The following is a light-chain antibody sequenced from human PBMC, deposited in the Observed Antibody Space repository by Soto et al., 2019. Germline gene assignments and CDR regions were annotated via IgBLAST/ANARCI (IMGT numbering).Light chain of an antibody. CDR1: QSVSSY. V-gene: IGKV3-20*01. CDR3: QRYGSSPLIT. J-gene: IGKJ5*01. Sequence: ELVLTQSPATLSLYPGERATLSCMASQSVSSYLAWYQQKPGQAPRLLIYGTSSRATGIPDRFSGSGSGTDFTLTISRLEPEDCAVYFCQRYGSSPLITFGQGTRLE. CDR2: GTS.